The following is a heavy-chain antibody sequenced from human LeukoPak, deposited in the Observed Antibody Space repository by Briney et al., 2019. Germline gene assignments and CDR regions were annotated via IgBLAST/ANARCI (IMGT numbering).Heavy chain of an antibody. CDR1: GYTFRIYA. Sequence: GASVKVSCKASGYTFRIYALNWVRQAPGQGLEWMGWIDTNTGNPTYAQGFTGRFVFSLDTSVTTVYLQISSLKAEDTAVYYCARDGYGDDAFDFWGQGTMVTVSS. CDR2: IDTNTGNP. D-gene: IGHD4-17*01. J-gene: IGHJ3*01. CDR3: ARDGYGDDAFDF. V-gene: IGHV7-4-1*02.